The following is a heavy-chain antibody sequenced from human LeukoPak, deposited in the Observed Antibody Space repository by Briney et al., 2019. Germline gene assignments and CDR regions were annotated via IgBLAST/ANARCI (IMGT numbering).Heavy chain of an antibody. J-gene: IGHJ4*02. V-gene: IGHV3-7*01. CDR1: GFTFSTYY. CDR3: AAQRAVGFDY. CDR2: IKQDGSQK. D-gene: IGHD6-19*01. Sequence: GGSLRLSCAASGFTFSTYYMTWVRQAPGKGLEWVANIKQDGSQKYYVDSVQGRFTISRDNAKNSLYLQMNSRRAEDTAVYYCAAQRAVGFDYWGQGTLVTVSS.